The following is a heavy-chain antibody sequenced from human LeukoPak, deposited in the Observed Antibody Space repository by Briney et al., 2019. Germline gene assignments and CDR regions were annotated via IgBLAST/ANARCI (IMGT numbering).Heavy chain of an antibody. CDR1: GGSISSSSYY. J-gene: IGHJ4*02. D-gene: IGHD3-10*01. CDR3: ARDLYYGSGSYDY. V-gene: IGHV4-39*02. CDR2: IYYSGTT. Sequence: SETLSLTCTVSGGSISSSSYYWGWIRQPPGKGLEWIGSIYYSGTTSYNPSLKSRVTISVDTSKNQFSLKLNSVTAADTAVYYCARDLYYGSGSYDYWGQGTLVTVSS.